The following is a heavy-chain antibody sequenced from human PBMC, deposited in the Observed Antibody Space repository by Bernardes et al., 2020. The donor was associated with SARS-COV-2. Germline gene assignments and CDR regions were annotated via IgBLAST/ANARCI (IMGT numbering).Heavy chain of an antibody. CDR3: ARAPSNHSGGIFAY. J-gene: IGHJ4*02. CDR2: IYYSGST. CDR1: GGSISSGAYY. Sequence: SETLSLTCTVSGGSISSGAYYWSWIRQHPGKGLEWIGYIYYSGSTSYNPSLKSRVTISLDTSKNQFSLRLSSVTAADTAVYYCARAPSNHSGGIFAYWGQG. D-gene: IGHD2-15*01. V-gene: IGHV4-31*03.